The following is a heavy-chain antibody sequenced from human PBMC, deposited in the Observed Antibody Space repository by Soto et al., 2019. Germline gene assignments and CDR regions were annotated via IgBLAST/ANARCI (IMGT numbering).Heavy chain of an antibody. D-gene: IGHD4-17*01. J-gene: IGHJ3*02. Sequence: QVQLVQSGDEVKKPGSSVQVSCKASGGTFSSYTISWVRQAPGQGLEWMGRIIPILGIANYAQKFQGRVTITADKSTSTAYMELSSLRSEDTAVYYCARDDYGDYDGAFDIWGQGTMVTVSS. CDR3: ARDDYGDYDGAFDI. CDR2: IIPILGIA. CDR1: GGTFSSYT. V-gene: IGHV1-69*02.